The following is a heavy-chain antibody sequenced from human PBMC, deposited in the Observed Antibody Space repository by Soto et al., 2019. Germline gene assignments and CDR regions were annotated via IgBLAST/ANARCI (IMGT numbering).Heavy chain of an antibody. CDR3: AKLDTSRPTTGTTGMDV. Sequence: GGSLRLSCAASGFTFSSYAMSWVRQAPGKGLEWVSAISGSGGSTYYADSVKGRFTISRDNSKNTLYLQMNSLRAEDTAVYYCAKLDTSRPTTGTTGMDVWGQGTTVTVSS. D-gene: IGHD4-4*01. V-gene: IGHV3-23*01. CDR1: GFTFSSYA. CDR2: ISGSGGST. J-gene: IGHJ6*02.